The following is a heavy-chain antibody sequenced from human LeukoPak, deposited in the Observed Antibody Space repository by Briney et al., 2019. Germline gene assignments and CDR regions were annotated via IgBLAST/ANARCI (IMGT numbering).Heavy chain of an antibody. CDR3: AKAFTVTTGVFDY. Sequence: GSLRLSCAASGFTFSSYGMSWVRQAPGKGLKWVSAISGSGGSTYYADSVKGRFTISRDNSKNTLYLQMNSLRAEDTAVYYCAKAFTVTTGVFDYWGQGTLVTVSS. J-gene: IGHJ4*02. D-gene: IGHD4-17*01. CDR2: ISGSGGST. V-gene: IGHV3-23*01. CDR1: GFTFSSYG.